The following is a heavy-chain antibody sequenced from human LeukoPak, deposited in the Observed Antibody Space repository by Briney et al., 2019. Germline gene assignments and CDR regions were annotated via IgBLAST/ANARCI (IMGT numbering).Heavy chain of an antibody. CDR1: GFTFDDYG. D-gene: IGHD7-27*01. CDR2: INSDGSNT. CDR3: ARGGPLGNY. Sequence: GGSLRLSCAASGFTFDDYGMSWVRQAPGKGLVWVSHINSDGSNTIYADSVKGRFTISRDNAKNTLYLQMNSLRAEDTAVYYCARGGPLGNYWGQGTLVTVSS. J-gene: IGHJ4*02. V-gene: IGHV3-74*01.